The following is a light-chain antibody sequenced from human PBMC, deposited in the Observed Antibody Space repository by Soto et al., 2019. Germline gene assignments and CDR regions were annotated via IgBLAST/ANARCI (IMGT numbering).Light chain of an antibody. J-gene: IGKJ4*01. Sequence: DIQMTQSPSSLSASLGDRVTITCRASQSISNFLNWVQHKPWNAPKVLISAASTLQSGVPPRFSGSESGTDFTLTISSLQPEDSASYYCQQYYNSVLTFGGGTKVEIK. CDR3: QQYYNSVLT. CDR1: QSISNF. CDR2: AAS. V-gene: IGKV1-39*01.